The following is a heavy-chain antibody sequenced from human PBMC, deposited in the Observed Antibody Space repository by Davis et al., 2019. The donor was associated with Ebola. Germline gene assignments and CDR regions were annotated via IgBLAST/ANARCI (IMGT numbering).Heavy chain of an antibody. CDR1: GGSISSYY. V-gene: IGHV4-59*01. CDR3: ARRVAVRPVYAMDV. CDR2: IYYTGNT. D-gene: IGHD6-6*01. J-gene: IGHJ6*02. Sequence: PSETLSLTCTVSGGSISSYYWSWIRQPPGKGLEWIGYIYYTGNTNYNPSLKNRVTISLDTSKNQFSLRLSSVTAADTAVYYCARRVAVRPVYAMDVWGQGTTVTVSS.